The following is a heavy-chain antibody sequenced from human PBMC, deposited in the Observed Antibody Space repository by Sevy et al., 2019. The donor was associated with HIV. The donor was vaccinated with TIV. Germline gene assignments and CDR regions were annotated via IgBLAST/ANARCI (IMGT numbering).Heavy chain of an antibody. V-gene: IGHV4-59*01. CDR2: TYYSGST. CDR3: ARDFKGATTD. J-gene: IGHJ4*02. Sequence: SETLSLTCSVSGGSISSYYWNWIRQPPGKGLEWIGYTYYSGSTNYNPSLKSRVTMSVDTSKNQFSLKLTSVTAADTAVYYCARDFKGATTDWGLGTLVTVSS. D-gene: IGHD1-26*01. CDR1: GGSISSYY.